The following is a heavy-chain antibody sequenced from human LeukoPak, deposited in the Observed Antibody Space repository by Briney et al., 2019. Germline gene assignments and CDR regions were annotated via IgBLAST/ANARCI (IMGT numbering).Heavy chain of an antibody. J-gene: IGHJ4*02. Sequence: ASVKVSCKASGYTFTSYDINWVRQATGQGLEWMGWMNPNSGNTGYAQKFQGRVTMTRNTSISTAYMELSSLRSEDTAVYYCARASYGSGETDYWGQGTLVTVSS. D-gene: IGHD3-10*01. CDR2: MNPNSGNT. CDR1: GYTFTSYD. V-gene: IGHV1-8*01. CDR3: ARASYGSGETDY.